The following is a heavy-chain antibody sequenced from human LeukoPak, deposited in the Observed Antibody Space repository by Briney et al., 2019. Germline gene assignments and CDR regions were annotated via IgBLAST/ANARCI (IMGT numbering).Heavy chain of an antibody. D-gene: IGHD2/OR15-2a*01. CDR3: VSFYETY. Sequence: GGSLRLSCAASGNYWMHWVRQAPGKGLVWVSHINSDGSWISYADSVKGRFTISKDNAKNTVYLQMNSLRAEDTAVYYCVSFYETYWGRGTLVTVSS. V-gene: IGHV3-74*01. CDR1: GNYW. CDR2: INSDGSWI. J-gene: IGHJ4*02.